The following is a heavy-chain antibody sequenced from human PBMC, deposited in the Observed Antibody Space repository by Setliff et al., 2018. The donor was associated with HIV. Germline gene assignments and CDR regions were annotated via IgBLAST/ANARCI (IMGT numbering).Heavy chain of an antibody. CDR3: ARQSTMTAAAFDY. J-gene: IGHJ4*02. D-gene: IGHD6-13*01. Sequence: SETLSLTCAVYGGSLSGHFWSWIRQPPGKGLEWIGEINRSGSTNYNSSLKSRVTMSVDTSKRQFSLKLASVTAADTAIYYCARQSTMTAAAFDYWGQGTLVTVSS. V-gene: IGHV4-34*01. CDR2: INRSGST. CDR1: GGSLSGHF.